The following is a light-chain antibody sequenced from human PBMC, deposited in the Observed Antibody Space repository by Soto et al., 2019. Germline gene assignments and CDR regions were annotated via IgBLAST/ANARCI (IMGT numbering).Light chain of an antibody. CDR3: QKYDRAPLT. Sequence: DIPMTQSPSSLSASVGDRVTITCRASQTITNYLAWYQQRPGKVPKVLIYAASTLQSGVPSRFSGSGSGTDFTLTISSLQPEDVATYYCQKYDRAPLTFGGGTKVEIK. CDR2: AAS. J-gene: IGKJ4*01. V-gene: IGKV1-27*01. CDR1: QTITNY.